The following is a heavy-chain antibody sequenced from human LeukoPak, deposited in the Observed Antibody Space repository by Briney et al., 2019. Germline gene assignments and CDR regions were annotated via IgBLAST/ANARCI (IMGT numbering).Heavy chain of an antibody. Sequence: MTSETLSLTCTVSGGSISSSSYYWGWIRQPPGKGLEWIGSIYYSGSTYYNPSLKSRVTISVDTSKNQFSLKLSSVTAADTAVYYCVREPNKRRYYYDSSGHLRAPDAFDIWGQGTMVTVSS. V-gene: IGHV4-39*07. CDR3: VREPNKRRYYYDSSGHLRAPDAFDI. D-gene: IGHD3-22*01. J-gene: IGHJ3*02. CDR2: IYYSGST. CDR1: GGSISSSSYY.